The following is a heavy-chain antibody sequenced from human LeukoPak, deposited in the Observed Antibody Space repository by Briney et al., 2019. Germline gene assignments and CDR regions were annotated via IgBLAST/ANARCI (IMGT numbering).Heavy chain of an antibody. J-gene: IGHJ4*02. Sequence: TGGSLRLSCAASGLTFSTSDMHWVRQAPGKGLEWVSFIQYDGSHENYSDSVKGRFTISRDNSRNTLYLQMYSLRAEDTAVYYCARRSGIAVAGAFDYWGQGTLVTVSS. CDR3: ARRSGIAVAGAFDY. CDR2: IQYDGSHE. D-gene: IGHD6-19*01. V-gene: IGHV3-30*12. CDR1: GLTFSTSD.